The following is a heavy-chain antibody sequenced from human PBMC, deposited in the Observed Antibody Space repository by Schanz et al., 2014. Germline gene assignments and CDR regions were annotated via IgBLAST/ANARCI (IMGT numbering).Heavy chain of an antibody. D-gene: IGHD2-15*01. Sequence: EVQLVESGGGLVQPGGSLRLSCAASGFTFRDYYMSWIRQAPGKGLEWVSTISASGGSTYYADSVKGRFTISRDNSKNILYLQMNSLRAEDTAVYYCAKARRKSNCSGGRCFHYSYYGMDVWGQGTTVTVSS. V-gene: IGHV3-23*04. J-gene: IGHJ6*02. CDR1: GFTFRDYY. CDR3: AKARRKSNCSGGRCFHYSYYGMDV. CDR2: ISASGGST.